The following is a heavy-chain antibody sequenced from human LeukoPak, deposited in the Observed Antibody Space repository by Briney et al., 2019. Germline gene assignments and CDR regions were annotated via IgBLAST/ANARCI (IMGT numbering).Heavy chain of an antibody. CDR1: GYTFTSYG. J-gene: IGHJ3*02. CDR2: ISVYNGNT. D-gene: IGHD2-15*01. Sequence: ASVKVSCKASGYTFTSYGISWVRQAPGQGLEWVGWISVYNGNTNYAQKLQGRVTMTTDTSTSTAYMELRSLRSDDTAVYYCASPYCSGGTCYAHDAFDIWGQGTMVTVSS. V-gene: IGHV1-18*01. CDR3: ASPYCSGGTCYAHDAFDI.